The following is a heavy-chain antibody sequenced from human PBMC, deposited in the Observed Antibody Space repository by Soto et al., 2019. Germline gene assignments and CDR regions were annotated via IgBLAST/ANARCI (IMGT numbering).Heavy chain of an antibody. V-gene: IGHV1-69*13. CDR1: GGTFSSYA. J-gene: IGHJ4*02. CDR2: IIPIYGTA. Sequence: SVKVSCKASGGTFSSYAISWVRQAPGQGLEWMGGIIPIYGTANYAQKFQGRVTITADESTSTAYMELRSLRSEDTAVYYCAREYCSGGSRYGPDFWGQGTLVTVSS. CDR3: AREYCSGGSRYGPDF. D-gene: IGHD2-15*01.